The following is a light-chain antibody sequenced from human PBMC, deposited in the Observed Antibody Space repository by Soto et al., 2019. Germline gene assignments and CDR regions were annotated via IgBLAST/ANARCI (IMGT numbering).Light chain of an antibody. Sequence: EIVLTQSPATLSLSPGDRATLSCRASKSPGKYVAWYQQKPGQLPRLLIYDTSTRATGVPARFSASGSGTDFTLTISTLEPEDSAVYFCQQCSNWPTFGGGTKVEIK. CDR3: QQCSNWPT. CDR1: KSPGKY. V-gene: IGKV3-11*01. J-gene: IGKJ4*01. CDR2: DTS.